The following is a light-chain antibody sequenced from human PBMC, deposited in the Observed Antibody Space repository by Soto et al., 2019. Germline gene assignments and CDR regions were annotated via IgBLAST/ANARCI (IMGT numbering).Light chain of an antibody. CDR1: SSDVGGYDY. J-gene: IGLJ3*02. CDR3: SSYASSTIWV. CDR2: EVS. Sequence: QSALTQPPSASGSPGQSVTISCTGTSSDVGGYDYVSWYQQYPGKAPKLMIYEVSKRPSGLPDRFSGSKSGNTASLTVSGLQADEEADYYCSSYASSTIWVFGGGTKLTVL. V-gene: IGLV2-8*01.